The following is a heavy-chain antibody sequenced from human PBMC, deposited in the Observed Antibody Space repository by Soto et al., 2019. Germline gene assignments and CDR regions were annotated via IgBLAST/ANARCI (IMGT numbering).Heavy chain of an antibody. J-gene: IGHJ5*02. CDR1: GYTFTSYG. CDR3: ARHVAPCDILTGYYTGPDPQNWFDP. V-gene: IGHV1-18*04. CDR2: ISAYNGNT. D-gene: IGHD3-9*01. Sequence: ASVKVSCKASGYTFTSYGISWVRQAPGQGLEWMGWISAYNGNTNYAQKLQGRVTMTTDTSTSTAYMELRSLRSDDTAVYYCARHVAPCDILTGYYTGPDPQNWFDPWGQGTLVTVSS.